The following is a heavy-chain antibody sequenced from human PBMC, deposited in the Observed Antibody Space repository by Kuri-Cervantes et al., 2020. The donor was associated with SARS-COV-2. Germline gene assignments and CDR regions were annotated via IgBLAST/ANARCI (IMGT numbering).Heavy chain of an antibody. D-gene: IGHD3-3*01. CDR2: IIPIFGTA. V-gene: IGHV1-69*06. CDR3: ARVKVWSGYYPLGDTGYGMDV. Sequence: SVNVSCKASGGTFSSYASSWVRQAPGQGLEWMGGIIPIFGTANYAQKFQGRVTITADKSTSTAYMELSRLRSDDTAVYCCARVKVWSGYYPLGDTGYGMDVWGQGTTVTVSS. J-gene: IGHJ6*02. CDR1: GGTFSSYA.